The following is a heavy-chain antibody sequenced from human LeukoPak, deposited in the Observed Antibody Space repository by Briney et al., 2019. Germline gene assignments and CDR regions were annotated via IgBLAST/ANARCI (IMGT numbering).Heavy chain of an antibody. D-gene: IGHD3-22*01. Sequence: PGGSLRLSCAASGFTFSDFYMSWVRQAPGKGLEWLSYISSSSSHTNYADSVKGRFTISRDNAKNSLFLQMNSLRDEDTAVYYCARDDRFDGSGHYSAFDVWGQGTMVTVSS. V-gene: IGHV3-11*05. J-gene: IGHJ3*01. CDR1: GFTFSDFY. CDR3: ARDDRFDGSGHYSAFDV. CDR2: ISSSSSHT.